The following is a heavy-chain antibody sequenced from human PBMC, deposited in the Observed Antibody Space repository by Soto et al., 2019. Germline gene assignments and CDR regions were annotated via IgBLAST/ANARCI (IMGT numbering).Heavy chain of an antibody. CDR2: ISAYTDNP. D-gene: IGHD2-2*01. V-gene: IGHV1-18*01. J-gene: IGHJ5*02. CDR1: GYTFTNYG. CDR3: ARVIPGAEAWFGP. Sequence: QVQLVQSGGEVKKPGASLRVSCKAAGYTFTNYGVTWVRQAPGQGLEWMGWISAYTDNPNYAQKFQGRVNMTIDTSTTTAYMDLRSLTSDDTAVYYCARVIPGAEAWFGPWGQGTLVNVSS.